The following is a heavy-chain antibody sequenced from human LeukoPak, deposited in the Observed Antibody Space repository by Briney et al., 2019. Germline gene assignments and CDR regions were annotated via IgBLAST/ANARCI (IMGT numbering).Heavy chain of an antibody. Sequence: SGTLSLTCTVSGGSISNYFWDWIRQPAGKALEWIGRINSSGSTNYNPSLKSRVTMSVDTSKNQLSLRLSSVTAADTAVYYCARSGAFDIWGQGTMVTVSS. J-gene: IGHJ3*02. V-gene: IGHV4-4*07. CDR3: ARSGAFDI. CDR1: GGSISNYF. D-gene: IGHD3-10*01. CDR2: INSSGST.